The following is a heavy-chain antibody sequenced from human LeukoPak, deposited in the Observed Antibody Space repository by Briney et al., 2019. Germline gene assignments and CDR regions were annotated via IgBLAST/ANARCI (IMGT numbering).Heavy chain of an antibody. D-gene: IGHD1-26*01. Sequence: PGGSLRLSCTVSGFAFSGYAMSWVRQAPGKGPGWVSSIRARGDVTFSADSVKGRFTISRDNSKRTLFLQMNSLRAEDTAVYYCAKVHYTASFPGSFPGRNYFDSWGQGSLVTVSP. V-gene: IGHV3-23*01. CDR1: GFAFSGYA. J-gene: IGHJ4*02. CDR2: IRARGDVT. CDR3: AKVHYTASFPGSFPGRNYFDS.